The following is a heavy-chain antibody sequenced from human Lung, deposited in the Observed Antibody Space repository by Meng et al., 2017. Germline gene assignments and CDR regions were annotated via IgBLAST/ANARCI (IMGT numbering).Heavy chain of an antibody. D-gene: IGHD6-13*01. CDR3: ATGAAAADH. CDR2: IKSNSDGGTT. J-gene: IGHJ4*02. CDR1: GFSFTDAW. V-gene: IGHV3-15*01. Sequence: EVQRVESGGGLVKPGGSLRLSCVASGFSFTDAWMSWVRQAPGKGLEWVGRIKSNSDGGTTDYAAPVKGRFTISRDDSKNTLYLQMNSLITEDTVVYFYATGAAAADHWGQGTLVTVSS.